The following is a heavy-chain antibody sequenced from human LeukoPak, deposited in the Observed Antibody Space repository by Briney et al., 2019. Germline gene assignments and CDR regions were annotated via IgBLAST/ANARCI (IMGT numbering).Heavy chain of an antibody. CDR3: ARDPWGYYDSSPDY. Sequence: GGSLRLSCAASGFTFSSYSMNWVRQAPGKGLEWVSYISSSSSTIYYADSVKGRFTISRDNAKNSLYLQMNSLRAEDTAVYYCARDPWGYYDSSPDYWGQGTLVTVSS. V-gene: IGHV3-48*01. D-gene: IGHD3-22*01. CDR1: GFTFSSYS. J-gene: IGHJ4*02. CDR2: ISSSSSTI.